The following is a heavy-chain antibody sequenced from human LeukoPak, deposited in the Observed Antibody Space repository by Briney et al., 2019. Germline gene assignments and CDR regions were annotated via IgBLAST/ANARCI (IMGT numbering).Heavy chain of an antibody. CDR3: ARAGIPWNPADC. CDR1: GDSISDSDW. Sequence: SETLSLTCAVSGDSISDSDWWTWVRQPPGKGLEWIGEIRHSGSTNYSPSLKSRVTISIDKSKNQLSLELSSVTAADTANYFCARAGIPWNPADCWGQGTLVIVSS. D-gene: IGHD1-14*01. V-gene: IGHV4-4*02. J-gene: IGHJ4*02. CDR2: IRHSGST.